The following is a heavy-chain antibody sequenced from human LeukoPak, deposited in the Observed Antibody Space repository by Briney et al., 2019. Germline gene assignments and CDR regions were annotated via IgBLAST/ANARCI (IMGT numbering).Heavy chain of an antibody. V-gene: IGHV4-59*11. CDR2: IYYSGST. Sequence: SETLSLTCTVSGGSISSHYWSWIRQPPGKELEWIGYIYYSGSTNYNPSLKSRVTISVDTSKNQFSLKLSSVTAADTAVYYCARGSRVYDFWSGYYTNYYMDVWGKGTTVTVSS. D-gene: IGHD3-3*01. CDR1: GGSISSHY. CDR3: ARGSRVYDFWSGYYTNYYMDV. J-gene: IGHJ6*03.